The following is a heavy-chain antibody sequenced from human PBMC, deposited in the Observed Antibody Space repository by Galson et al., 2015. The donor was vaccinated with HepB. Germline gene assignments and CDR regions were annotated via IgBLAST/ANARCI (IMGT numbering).Heavy chain of an antibody. CDR1: GGSISSYY. CDR2: IYYSGST. J-gene: IGHJ6*03. Sequence: ETLSLTCTVSGGSISSYYWSWIRPPPGKGLEWIGYIYYSGSTNYNPSLKSRVTISVDTSKNQFSLKLSSVTAADTAVYYCAGDGRRDGYYYYMDVWGKGTTVTVSS. CDR3: AGDGRRDGYYYYMDV. V-gene: IGHV4-59*01. D-gene: IGHD3-10*01.